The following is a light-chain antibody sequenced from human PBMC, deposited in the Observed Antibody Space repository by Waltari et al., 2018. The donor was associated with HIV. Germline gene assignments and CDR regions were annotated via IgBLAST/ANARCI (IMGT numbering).Light chain of an antibody. CDR1: SSKIGNNF. V-gene: IGLV1-47*01. CDR2: RNN. J-gene: IGLJ2*01. Sequence: QSVLTQPPSASGTPGQRITISCSGSSSKIGNNFVPCYHHLPGTAPKLLIYRNNQRASGVPDRFSGSKSGTSASLAISGLRSEDEADYYCVTWADRSSGPVVFGGGTKVTVL. CDR3: VTWADRSSGPVV.